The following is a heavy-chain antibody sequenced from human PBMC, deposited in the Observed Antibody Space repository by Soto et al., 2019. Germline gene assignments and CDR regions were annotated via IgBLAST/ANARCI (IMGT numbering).Heavy chain of an antibody. D-gene: IGHD3-22*01. Sequence: GGSLRLSCSASGFTFSSYAMHWVRQAPGKGLEYVSAISSNGGSTYYADSVKGRFTISRDNSKNTLYLQMSSLRAEDTAVYYCVKRGEYYYDSSGYPYGMDVWGQGTTVTVSS. CDR3: VKRGEYYYDSSGYPYGMDV. CDR1: GFTFSSYA. J-gene: IGHJ6*02. CDR2: ISSNGGST. V-gene: IGHV3-64D*06.